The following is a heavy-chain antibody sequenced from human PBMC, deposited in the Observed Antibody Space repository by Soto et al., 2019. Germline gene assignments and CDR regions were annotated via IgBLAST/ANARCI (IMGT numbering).Heavy chain of an antibody. Sequence: QITLKESGPTLVNPTQTLTLTCTFSEFSLSTSGVGVGWIRQPPGKALEWLALIYWNDDKRYSPSLKSRLTITKDTSNNQVVLTMTNMDPVDTATYYCAHTMVRGAWVWFDPWGQGTLVTVSS. J-gene: IGHJ5*02. D-gene: IGHD3-10*01. CDR3: AHTMVRGAWVWFDP. CDR1: EFSLSTSGVG. V-gene: IGHV2-5*01. CDR2: IYWNDDK.